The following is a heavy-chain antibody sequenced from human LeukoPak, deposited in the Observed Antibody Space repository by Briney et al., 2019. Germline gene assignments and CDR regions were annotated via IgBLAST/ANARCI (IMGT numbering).Heavy chain of an antibody. Sequence: PGGSLRLSCAASAFTFSDYSMNWVRQAPGKGLEWISYIDTSSSTMYYADSVMGRFTISRDNAKESLYLQINSLRDEDTAVYYCAREDDSWGPNNLDLWGQGTRVTVSS. J-gene: IGHJ3*01. D-gene: IGHD7-27*01. CDR2: IDTSSSTM. V-gene: IGHV3-48*02. CDR1: AFTFSDYS. CDR3: AREDDSWGPNNLDL.